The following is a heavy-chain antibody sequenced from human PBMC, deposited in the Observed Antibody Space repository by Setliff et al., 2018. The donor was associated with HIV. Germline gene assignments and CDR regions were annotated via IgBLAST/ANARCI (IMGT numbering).Heavy chain of an antibody. D-gene: IGHD2-15*01. Sequence: PSETLSLTCTVSTGSISRYFYYWAWIRQPPGKGLEWIGSFYSGGGTSYNPSLNSRVTISVDTSKNQFSLKLRSVTAADTSMYYCARQRADCSGGSCYGYRGQGTLVTVS. CDR2: FYSGGGT. J-gene: IGHJ4*01. CDR3: ARQRADCSGGSCYGY. V-gene: IGHV4-39*01. CDR1: TGSISRYFYY.